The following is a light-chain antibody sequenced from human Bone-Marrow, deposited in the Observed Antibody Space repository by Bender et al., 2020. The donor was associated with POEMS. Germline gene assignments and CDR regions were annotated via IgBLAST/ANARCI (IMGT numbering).Light chain of an antibody. CDR1: NTDLGPHSV. CDR2: EDT. J-gene: IGLJ1*01. Sequence: QSALTQPASVSESPGQSITVSCTGDNTDLGPHSVVSWYQQHPGRVPIVMIYEDTKRPSGVSDRFSASRSGRTASLTISGLQAEDEADYYCSSYDATTTLFVFGSGTKVSVL. CDR3: SSYDATTTLFV. V-gene: IGLV2-23*02.